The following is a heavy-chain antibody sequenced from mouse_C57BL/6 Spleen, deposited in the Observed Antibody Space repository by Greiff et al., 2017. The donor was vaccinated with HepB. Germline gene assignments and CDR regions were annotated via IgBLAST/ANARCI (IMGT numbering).Heavy chain of an antibody. CDR3: TRDACTVVVPFDY. Sequence: EVMLVESGEGLVKPGGSLKLSCAASGFTFSSYAMSWVRQTPEKRLEWVAYISSGGDYIYYADTVKGRFTISRDNARNTLYLQMSSLKSEDTAMYYCTRDACTVVVPFDYWGQGTTLTVSS. D-gene: IGHD1-1*01. V-gene: IGHV5-9-1*02. J-gene: IGHJ2*01. CDR1: GFTFSSYA. CDR2: ISSGGDYI.